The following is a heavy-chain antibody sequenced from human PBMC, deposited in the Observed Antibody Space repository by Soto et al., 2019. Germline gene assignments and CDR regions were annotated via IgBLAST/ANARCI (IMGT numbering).Heavy chain of an antibody. CDR2: ISGSSDHT. V-gene: IGHV3-23*01. Sequence: EVQLLESGGGLVQPGGSLRLSCAASGFTFSNYALSWVRQAPGKGLEWVSAISGSSDHTFYADSVKGRFTISRGNSKSTLYLQVNSLRAEDTAVYYCATAPYSSGWRYYFDFWGEGTQVTVSS. CDR1: GFTFSNYA. CDR3: ATAPYSSGWRYYFDF. D-gene: IGHD6-19*01. J-gene: IGHJ4*02.